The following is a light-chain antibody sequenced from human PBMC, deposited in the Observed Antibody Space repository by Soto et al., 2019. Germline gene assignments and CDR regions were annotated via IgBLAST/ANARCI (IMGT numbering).Light chain of an antibody. CDR1: SSDVGTYNY. V-gene: IGLV2-14*01. CDR2: DVS. J-gene: IGLJ3*02. Sequence: QSALTQPASVSGSPGQSITISCTGTSSDVGTYNYVSWYQQHTGEAPKLIIYDVSNRPSGVSIRFSGSKSGNTASLTISGLQAEDEADYYCSSYTSSKSWIFGGGTKLTVL. CDR3: SSYTSSKSWI.